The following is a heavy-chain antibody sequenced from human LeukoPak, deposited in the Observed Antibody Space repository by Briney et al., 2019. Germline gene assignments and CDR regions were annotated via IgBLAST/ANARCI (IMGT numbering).Heavy chain of an antibody. CDR2: IYYSGST. J-gene: IGHJ4*02. V-gene: IGHV4-59*01. CDR1: GGSISSYY. CDR3: ARWGLAYCSGGNCYSSYYFDY. Sequence: SETLSLTCTVSGGSISSYYWSWIRQPPGKGLEWIGYIYYSGSTNYNPSLKSRVTISVDTSKNQFSLKLSSVTAADTAVYYCARWGLAYCSGGNCYSSYYFDYWGQGTLVTVSS. D-gene: IGHD2-15*01.